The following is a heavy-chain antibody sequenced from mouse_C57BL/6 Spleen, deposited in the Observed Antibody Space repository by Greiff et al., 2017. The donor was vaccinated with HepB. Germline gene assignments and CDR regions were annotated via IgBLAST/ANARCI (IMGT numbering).Heavy chain of an antibody. CDR3: TRGDYYGSRFDV. J-gene: IGHJ1*03. CDR2: IDPETGGT. D-gene: IGHD1-1*01. V-gene: IGHV1-15*01. Sequence: VQLQQSGAELVRPGASVTLSCKASGYTFTDYEMHWVKQTPVHGLEWIGAIDPETGGTAYNQKFKGKAILTADKSSSTAYMELRSLTSEDSAVYYCTRGDYYGSRFDVWGTGTTVTVSS. CDR1: GYTFTDYE.